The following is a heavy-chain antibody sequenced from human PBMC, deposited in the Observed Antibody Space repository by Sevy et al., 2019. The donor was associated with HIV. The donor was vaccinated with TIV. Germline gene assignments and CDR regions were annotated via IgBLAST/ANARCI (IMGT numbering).Heavy chain of an antibody. CDR1: RGSISTYY. D-gene: IGHD6-13*01. CDR3: TRGGPNQQQLDYFDY. CDR2: IYYSGST. J-gene: IGHJ4*02. V-gene: IGHV4-59*01. Sequence: SENLSLTCTVSRGSISTYYWTWIRQSPGKGLEWIGYIYYSGSTDYHPSLKSRVTMSIDTSKNQFSLKLRSVTAADTAVYYCTRGGPNQQQLDYFDYWGQGTLVTVSS.